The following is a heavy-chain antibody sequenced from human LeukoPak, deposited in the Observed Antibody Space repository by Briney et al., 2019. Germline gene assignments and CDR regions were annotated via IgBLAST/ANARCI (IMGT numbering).Heavy chain of an antibody. CDR2: IKKQGSEK. CDR3: VRYAYYVFDI. CDR1: GFSISSYW. D-gene: IGHD3-10*01. J-gene: IGHJ3*02. Sequence: GGSLRLSCEASGFSISSYWMTWVRQAPGKGLEWVANIKKQGSEKYYVDSVKGRFTIARDNAKNSLYLQMNNLRAEDTAMYYWVRYAYYVFDIWGQGTMVTVSS. V-gene: IGHV3-7*01.